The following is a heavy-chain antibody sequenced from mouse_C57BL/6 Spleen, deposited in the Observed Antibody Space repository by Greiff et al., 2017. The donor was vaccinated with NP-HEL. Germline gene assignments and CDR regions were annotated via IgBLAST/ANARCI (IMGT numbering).Heavy chain of an antibody. D-gene: IGHD2-5*01. CDR3: AREGAYYSNYSWFAY. CDR1: GFTFSIYA. Sequence: EVQRVESGGGLVKPGGSLKLSCAASGFTFSIYAMSWVRQTPEKRLEWVATISDGGSYTYYPDNVKGRFTISRDNAKNNLYLQMSHLKSEDTAMYYCAREGAYYSNYSWFAYWGQGTLVTVSA. V-gene: IGHV5-4*01. J-gene: IGHJ3*01. CDR2: ISDGGSYT.